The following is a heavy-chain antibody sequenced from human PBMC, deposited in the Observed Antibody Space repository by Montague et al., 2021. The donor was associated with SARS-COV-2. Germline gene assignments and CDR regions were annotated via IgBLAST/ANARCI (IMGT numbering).Heavy chain of an antibody. V-gene: IGHV4-34*01. Sequence: SQTLSLTCAVYGGSFSGYYWSWIRQPPGRGLEWMGEINHSGSTNYKPSLKSGVTISVDTPKNQFSLKLSSVTAADTAVYYCARARQDVVVPALGIGAYYYYYSMDVWGKGTTVTVSS. CDR1: GGSFSGYY. CDR3: ARARQDVVVPALGIGAYYYYYSMDV. D-gene: IGHD2-2*01. CDR2: INHSGST. J-gene: IGHJ6*03.